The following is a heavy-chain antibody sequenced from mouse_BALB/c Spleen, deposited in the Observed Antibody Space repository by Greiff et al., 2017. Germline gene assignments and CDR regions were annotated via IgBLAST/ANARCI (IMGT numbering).Heavy chain of an antibody. CDR1: GFSLTSYG. J-gene: IGHJ4*01. V-gene: IGHV2-2*02. Sequence: QVQLQQSGPGLVQPSQSLSITCTVSGFSLTSYGVHWVRQSPGKGLEWLGVIWSGGSTDYNAAFISRLSISKDNSKSQVFFKMNSMQANDTAIYYCARRDYGPYYYAMDYWGQGTSVTVSS. D-gene: IGHD1-2*01. CDR3: ARRDYGPYYYAMDY. CDR2: IWSGGST.